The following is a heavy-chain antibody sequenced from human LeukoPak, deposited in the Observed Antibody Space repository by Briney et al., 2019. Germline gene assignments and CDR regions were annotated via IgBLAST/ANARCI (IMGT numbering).Heavy chain of an antibody. J-gene: IGHJ4*02. D-gene: IGHD3-9*01. CDR2: IYHSGIT. CDR3: ARAVGYFDWLPLFDY. CDR1: GYSIRSGFY. Sequence: SETLSLTCTVSGYSIRSGFYWGWIRQPPGKGLEWIGNIYHSGITYYTPSLKSRVTISVDTTKNQFYLKLSSVTAADTAVYYCARAVGYFDWLPLFDYWGQGTLVTVSS. V-gene: IGHV4-38-2*02.